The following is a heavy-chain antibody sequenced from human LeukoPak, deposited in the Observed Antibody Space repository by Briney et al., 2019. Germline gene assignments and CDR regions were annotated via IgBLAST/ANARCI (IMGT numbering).Heavy chain of an antibody. CDR1: GFTFSRYA. J-gene: IGHJ3*02. D-gene: IGHD6-19*01. Sequence: GESLRLSCAASGFTFSRYAVPWVRQAPGKGLEWVAFISDDGTNKDYAESVKGRCTISRDNSKNTVYLQMNSLRGEDSAVYYCVRAVAGQADAFDIWGQGTMVTVSS. CDR3: VRAVAGQADAFDI. V-gene: IGHV3-30-3*01. CDR2: ISDDGTNK.